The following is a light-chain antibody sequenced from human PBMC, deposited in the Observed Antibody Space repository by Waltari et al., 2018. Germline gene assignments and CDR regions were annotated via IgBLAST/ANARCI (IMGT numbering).Light chain of an antibody. Sequence: DIQMTQSSSTLSASVGDRVTIACRASQSISTGLAWYQQKPGKAPKLLVYKASSLESGVPSRVSGSGSETEFTLTISSLQADDFATYYCQQYNKYPLTFGGGTKVEI. CDR3: QQYNKYPLT. J-gene: IGKJ4*01. V-gene: IGKV1-5*03. CDR2: KAS. CDR1: QSISTG.